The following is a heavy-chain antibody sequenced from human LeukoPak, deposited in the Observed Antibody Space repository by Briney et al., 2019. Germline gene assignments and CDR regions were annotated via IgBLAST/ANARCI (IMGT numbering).Heavy chain of an antibody. D-gene: IGHD3-22*01. CDR3: ARGDSYDFQFDP. Sequence: SEALSLTCGVSGGSISSYYWAWIRQAPGKGLEWIGYIYYAGSTNYNPSLKSRVTMSVDMSRNQFSLRMTSVTAADTAVYYCARGDSYDFQFDPWGQGTLDTVSS. CDR1: GGSISSYY. J-gene: IGHJ5*02. V-gene: IGHV4-59*12. CDR2: IYYAGST.